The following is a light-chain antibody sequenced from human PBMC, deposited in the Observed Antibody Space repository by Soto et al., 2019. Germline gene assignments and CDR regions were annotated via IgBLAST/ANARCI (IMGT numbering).Light chain of an antibody. CDR2: DAS. V-gene: IGKV3-11*01. Sequence: EIVLTQSPATPSLSPGERATLSCRASQSVSSYLAWYQQKPGQAPRLLIYDASNRATGIPARFSGSGSGTDFTLTISSLEPEDFAVYYCQHRYNWLITFGQGTRLEIK. J-gene: IGKJ5*01. CDR3: QHRYNWLIT. CDR1: QSVSSY.